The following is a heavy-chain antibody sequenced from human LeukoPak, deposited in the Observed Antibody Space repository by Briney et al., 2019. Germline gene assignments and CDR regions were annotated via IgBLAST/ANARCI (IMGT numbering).Heavy chain of an antibody. CDR1: GFTFSSYS. CDR3: ARVSPYDILTGYIDY. Sequence: PGGFLRLSCAASGFTFSSYSMNWVRQAPGKGLEWVSSISSSSSYIYYADSVKGRFTISRDNAKNSLYLQMNSLRAEDTAVYYCARVSPYDILTGYIDYWGQGTLVTVSS. D-gene: IGHD3-9*01. V-gene: IGHV3-21*01. J-gene: IGHJ4*02. CDR2: ISSSSSYI.